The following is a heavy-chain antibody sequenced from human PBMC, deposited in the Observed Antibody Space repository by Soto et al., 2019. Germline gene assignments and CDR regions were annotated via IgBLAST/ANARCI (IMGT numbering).Heavy chain of an antibody. D-gene: IGHD6-13*01. CDR2: IWYDGSNK. CDR1: GFTFSSYG. J-gene: IGHJ1*01. CDR3: ARESDSSSFAEYFPH. V-gene: IGHV3-33*01. Sequence: PGGSLRLSCAASGFTFSSYGMHWVRQAPGKGLEWVAVIWYDGSNKYYADSVKGRFTISRDNSKNTLYLQMNSLRAEDTAVYYCARESDSSSFAEYFPHWGQGTLVTVSS.